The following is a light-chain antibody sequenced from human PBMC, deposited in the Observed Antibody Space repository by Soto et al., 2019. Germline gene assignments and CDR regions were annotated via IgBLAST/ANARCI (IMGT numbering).Light chain of an antibody. V-gene: IGKV3-11*01. J-gene: IGKJ4*01. CDR3: QHRKNWPPGAT. Sequence: EIVLTQSPAILSLSPGERAALSCRASQSISTYLAWYQQKPGQAPRLVISDATNRATGITARFSGSGSGTDFTLTISSLEPEDFAVYYCQHRKNWPPGATFGGGTKVEIK. CDR1: QSISTY. CDR2: DAT.